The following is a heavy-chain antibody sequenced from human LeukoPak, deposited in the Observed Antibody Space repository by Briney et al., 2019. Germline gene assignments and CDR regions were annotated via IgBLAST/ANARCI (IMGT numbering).Heavy chain of an antibody. J-gene: IGHJ4*02. CDR3: ARDRDSNWYPFLDS. V-gene: IGHV3-7*03. CDR2: IKQDGNQK. Sequence: GGSLRLSCAASGFSFGSYWMSWVRQAPGKGLEWLANIKQDGNQKYYVDSVKGRFTIARANAENSLFLQMNSLRPEDTAVYSCARDRDSNWYPFLDSWGQGTLVIVS. D-gene: IGHD6-13*01. CDR1: GFSFGSYW.